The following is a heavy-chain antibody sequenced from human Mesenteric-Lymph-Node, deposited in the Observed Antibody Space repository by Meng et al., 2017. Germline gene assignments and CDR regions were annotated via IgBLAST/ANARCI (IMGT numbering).Heavy chain of an antibody. J-gene: IGHJ4*02. D-gene: IGHD3-22*01. V-gene: IGHV3-13*01. Sequence: GGSLRLSCAASGFTFSSYDMHWVRQATGKGLEWVSAIGTAGDTYYPGSVKGRFTISRENAKNSLYLQMNSLRAGDTAVYYCARAWGRISYYYDSSGYHFDYWGQGTLVTVSS. CDR3: ARAWGRISYYYDSSGYHFDY. CDR1: GFTFSSYD. CDR2: IGTAGDT.